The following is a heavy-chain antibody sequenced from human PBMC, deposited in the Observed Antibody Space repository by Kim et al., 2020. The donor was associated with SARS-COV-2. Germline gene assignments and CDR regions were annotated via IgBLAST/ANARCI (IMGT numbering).Heavy chain of an antibody. CDR3: ARDWQWLVAGD. V-gene: IGHV3-21*01. J-gene: IGHJ4*02. CDR2: ISSSSSYI. D-gene: IGHD6-19*01. Sequence: GGSLRLSCAASGFTFSSYSMNWVRQAPGKGLEWVSSISSSSSYISYADSVKGRFTMSRDNAKNSLYLQMNSLRAEDTAVYYCARDWQWLVAGDWGQGTLVTVSS. CDR1: GFTFSSYS.